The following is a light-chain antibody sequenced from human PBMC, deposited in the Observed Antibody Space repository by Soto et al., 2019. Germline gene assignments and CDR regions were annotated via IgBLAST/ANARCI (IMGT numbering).Light chain of an antibody. CDR1: QSVLYSSNNKNY. J-gene: IGKJ1*01. CDR3: QQYYSTPRT. Sequence: DIVMTQSPDSLAVSLGERATINCKSSQSVLYSSNNKNYLAWYQQKPGQPPKLLIYWASTRESGVPDRFSGSGSGTDLTLTISSLQAGDVAVYYCQQYYSTPRTFGQGTKVEIK. CDR2: WAS. V-gene: IGKV4-1*01.